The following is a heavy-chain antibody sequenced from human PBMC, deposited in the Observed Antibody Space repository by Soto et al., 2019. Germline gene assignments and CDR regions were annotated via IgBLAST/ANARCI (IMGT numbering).Heavy chain of an antibody. J-gene: IGHJ6*03. CDR3: TTADCSGGSCYSSYYYMDV. D-gene: IGHD2-15*01. CDR2: IKSKTDGGTT. V-gene: IGHV3-15*01. Sequence: GGSLRFSCAASGFTFSNAWMSWVRQAPGKGLEWVGRIKSKTDGGTTDYAAPVKGRFTISRDDSKNTLYLQMNSLKTEDTAVYYCTTADCSGGSCYSSYYYMDVWGKGTTVTVSS. CDR1: GFTFSNAW.